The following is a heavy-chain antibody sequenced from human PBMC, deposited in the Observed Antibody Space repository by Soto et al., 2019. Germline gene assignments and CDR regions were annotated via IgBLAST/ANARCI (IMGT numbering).Heavy chain of an antibody. CDR3: ARADCSSTSCYLRPLDY. J-gene: IGHJ4*02. D-gene: IGHD2-2*01. CDR2: IIPILGIA. Sequence: SVKVTLKDSGGAFSSYASSLLQQAPGQGLEWMGRIIPILGIANYAQKFQGRVTITADKSTSTAYMELSSLRSEDKAVYYCARADCSSTSCYLRPLDYWGQGTLVTVSS. V-gene: IGHV1-69*04. CDR1: GGAFSSYA.